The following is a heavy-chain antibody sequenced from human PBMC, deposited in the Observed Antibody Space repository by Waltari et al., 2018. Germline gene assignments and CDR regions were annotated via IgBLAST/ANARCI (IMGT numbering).Heavy chain of an antibody. CDR1: GYTFTSYD. Sequence: QVQLVQSGAEVKKPGASVKVSCKASGYTFTSYDINWVRQATGQGLEWMGWMNPNSGNTGYAQKFQGRVTITRNTSISTAYMELSSLRSDDTAVYYCARGRKKYTGSRGATTEYYFDYWGQGTLVTVSS. D-gene: IGHD1-26*01. CDR2: MNPNSGNT. CDR3: ARGRKKYTGSRGATTEYYFDY. V-gene: IGHV1-8*03. J-gene: IGHJ4*02.